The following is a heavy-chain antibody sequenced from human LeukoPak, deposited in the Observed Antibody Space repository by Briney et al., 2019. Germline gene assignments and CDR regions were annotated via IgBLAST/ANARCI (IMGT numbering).Heavy chain of an antibody. CDR1: GGTFSSYA. CDR3: ASFLGGRGVYSRGAYYFDY. V-gene: IGHV1-69*13. J-gene: IGHJ4*02. D-gene: IGHD4-11*01. Sequence: SVKVSCKASGGTFSSYAISWVRQAPGQGLEWMGGIIPIFGTANYAQKFQGRVTITADESTSTAYMELSSLRSEDTAVYYCASFLGGRGVYSRGAYYFDYWGQGTLVTVSS. CDR2: IIPIFGTA.